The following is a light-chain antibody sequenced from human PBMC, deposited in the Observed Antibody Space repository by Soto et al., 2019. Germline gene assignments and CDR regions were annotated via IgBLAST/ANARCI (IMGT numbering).Light chain of an antibody. CDR3: GLFTGGDTYV. V-gene: IGLV2-14*03. Sequence: QSVLTQPASVSGSPGQSIAISCTGTSSEVGAYRFVSWYQQHPGRAPKLMIYDVSNRPSGFSDRFSGSTSGNTASLTISGLQAEDEADYYCGLFTGGDTYVFGSGSKVTVL. CDR2: DVS. CDR1: SSEVGAYRF. J-gene: IGLJ1*01.